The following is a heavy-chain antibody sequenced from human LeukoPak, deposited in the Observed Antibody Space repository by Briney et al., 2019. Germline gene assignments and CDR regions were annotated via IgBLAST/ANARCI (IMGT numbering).Heavy chain of an antibody. Sequence: GASVKVSCKASGYTFTSYGISWVRQAPGQGLEWMGWISAYNGNTNYAQKLQGRVTMTTDTSTSTAYMELRSLRSDDTAVYYCARDFAIAAAGTFDYWDQGTLVTVSS. CDR1: GYTFTSYG. CDR3: ARDFAIAAAGTFDY. CDR2: ISAYNGNT. V-gene: IGHV1-18*01. D-gene: IGHD6-13*01. J-gene: IGHJ4*02.